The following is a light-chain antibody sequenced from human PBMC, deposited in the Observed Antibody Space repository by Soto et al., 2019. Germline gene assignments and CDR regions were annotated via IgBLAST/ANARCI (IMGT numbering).Light chain of an antibody. CDR3: HQFGSSPPWT. CDR1: QTVNNRY. J-gene: IGKJ1*01. V-gene: IGKV3-20*01. Sequence: EVVLTQSPGTLSLSPGERATLSCRASQTVNNRYLAWYQQQPGQAPRLLIFGASNRATGIPDRFSGTGSGTYFTLTISRLEAEDFAVYYCHQFGSSPPWTFGQGTKVEIK. CDR2: GAS.